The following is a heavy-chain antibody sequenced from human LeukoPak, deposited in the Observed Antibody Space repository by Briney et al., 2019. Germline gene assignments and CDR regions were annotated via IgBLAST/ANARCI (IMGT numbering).Heavy chain of an antibody. CDR3: ARGYEYYYDSSGYYNWFDP. CDR2: IYYSGST. J-gene: IGHJ5*02. Sequence: PSETLSLTCSVSGGSISSTSNYWGWIRQPPGTGLEWIGSIYYSGSTYYNPSLKSRVTISVDTSKNQFSLKLSSVTAADTAVYYCARGYEYYYDSSGYYNWFDPWGQGTLVTVSS. D-gene: IGHD3-22*01. CDR1: GGSISSTSNY. V-gene: IGHV4-39*07.